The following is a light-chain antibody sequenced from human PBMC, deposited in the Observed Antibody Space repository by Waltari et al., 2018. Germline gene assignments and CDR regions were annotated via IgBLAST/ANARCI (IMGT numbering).Light chain of an antibody. CDR3: QQYNTGPPCT. J-gene: IGKJ1*01. Sequence: EIVMTQSPATLSVSPGERATLSCRASQSISFNLAWYQQKPGQAPRLLIYGASTRASGIPARFSGSGSGTDFSLIISSLQSEDFAVYFCQQYNTGPPCTFGQGTKVEVK. V-gene: IGKV3-15*01. CDR2: GAS. CDR1: QSISFN.